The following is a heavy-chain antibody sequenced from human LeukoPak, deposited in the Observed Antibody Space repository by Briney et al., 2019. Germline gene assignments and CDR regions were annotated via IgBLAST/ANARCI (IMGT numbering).Heavy chain of an antibody. CDR2: INHSGST. CDR1: GGSFSGYY. Sequence: SETLSLTCAVYGGSFSGYYWSWIRQPPGKGLEWIGKINHSGSTNYNPSLKSRVTISVDTSKNQFSLKLSSVTAADTAVYYCARVYYDFNWFDPWGQGTLVTVSS. D-gene: IGHD3-3*01. V-gene: IGHV4-34*01. J-gene: IGHJ5*02. CDR3: ARVYYDFNWFDP.